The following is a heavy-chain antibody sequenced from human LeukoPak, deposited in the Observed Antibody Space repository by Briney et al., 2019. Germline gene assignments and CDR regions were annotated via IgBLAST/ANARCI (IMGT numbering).Heavy chain of an antibody. CDR3: AGHGSSSG. CDR2: IRFTDGKI. J-gene: IGHJ4*02. V-gene: IGHV3-11*01. D-gene: IGHD6-6*01. CDR1: GFTFSDYS. Sequence: GGSLRLSCAASGFTFSDYSIHWIRQAPGKGLEWLSYIRFTDGKIYYADSVKGRFTISRDNAKSSLYLQMNSLRAEDTAVYYCAGHGSSSGWGQGTLVTVSS.